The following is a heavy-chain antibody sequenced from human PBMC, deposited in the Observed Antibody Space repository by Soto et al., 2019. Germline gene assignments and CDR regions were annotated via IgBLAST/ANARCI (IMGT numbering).Heavy chain of an antibody. Sequence: SETLSLTCPVCGGCISSYYWSWFRQPPGKGLEWIGYIYYSGSTNYNPSLKSRVTISVDTSKNQFSLKLSSVTAADTAVYYCARVGIAAAGMGDYYYYYMDVWGKGTTVTVS. V-gene: IGHV4-59*01. CDR1: GGCISSYY. CDR3: ARVGIAAAGMGDYYYYYMDV. D-gene: IGHD6-13*01. CDR2: IYYSGST. J-gene: IGHJ6*03.